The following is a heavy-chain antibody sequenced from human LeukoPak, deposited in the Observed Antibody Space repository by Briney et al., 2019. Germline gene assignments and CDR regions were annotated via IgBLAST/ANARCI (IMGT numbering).Heavy chain of an antibody. V-gene: IGHV3-23*01. Sequence: GGSLRLSCAASGFTFSSYAMSWVRQAPGKGLEWVSAISGSGGSTYYADSVKGRFTISRGNSQNTLYLQMSSLRAEDTAVYYCARDYADYVGYFFFDYWGQGTLVTVSS. CDR3: ARDYADYVGYFFFDY. CDR2: ISGSGGST. J-gene: IGHJ4*02. CDR1: GFTFSSYA. D-gene: IGHD4-17*01.